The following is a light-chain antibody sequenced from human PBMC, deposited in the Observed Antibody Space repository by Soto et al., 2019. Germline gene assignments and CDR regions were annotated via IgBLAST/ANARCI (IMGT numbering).Light chain of an antibody. J-gene: IGKJ1*01. CDR3: QQDNSWWT. V-gene: IGKV3-15*01. CDR2: GAS. CDR1: QSVSSN. Sequence: EIVMTQSPATLSVSPGERATLSCRASQSVSSNLAWYQQKPGQAPRLLIYGASTRATGIPARFSGSGSGTEFTLTISSLQSEDFAVYYCQQDNSWWTFGQGTKVEI.